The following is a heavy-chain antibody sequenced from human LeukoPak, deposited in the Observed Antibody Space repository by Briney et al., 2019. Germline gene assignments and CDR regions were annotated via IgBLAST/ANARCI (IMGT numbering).Heavy chain of an antibody. D-gene: IGHD5-12*01. CDR1: GFTFSSYA. J-gene: IGHJ4*02. CDR2: ISGSGYST. V-gene: IGHV3-23*01. Sequence: GGSLRLSCAASGFTFSSYALSWVRQVPGKGLEWVSGISGSGYSTNYADSVKGRFTISRDNSKNTLYLQMNSLRAEDTAVYYCAKEAGYSGYDYPDYWGQGTLVTVSS. CDR3: AKEAGYSGYDYPDY.